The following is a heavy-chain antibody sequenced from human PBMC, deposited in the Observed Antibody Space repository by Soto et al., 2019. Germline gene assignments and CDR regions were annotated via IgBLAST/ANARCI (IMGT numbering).Heavy chain of an antibody. CDR1: GGSISSGGYS. CDR2: IYHSGST. J-gene: IGHJ4*02. V-gene: IGHV4-30-2*01. CDR3: ARGPPFGR. D-gene: IGHD3-3*01. Sequence: QLQLQESGSGLVKPSQTLSLTCAVSGGSISSGGYSWSWIRQPPGKGLEWIGYIYHSGSTYYNPSLMSRVTISVDRTRNQCSLKLSSVTAADTAVYCGARGPPFGRGGQGTLVTVTS.